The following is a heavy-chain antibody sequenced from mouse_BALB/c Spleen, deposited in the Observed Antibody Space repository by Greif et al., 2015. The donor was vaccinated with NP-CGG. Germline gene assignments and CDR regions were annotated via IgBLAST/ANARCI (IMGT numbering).Heavy chain of an antibody. D-gene: IGHD2-3*01. CDR2: ISSGGGST. V-gene: IGHV5-12-1*01. CDR3: ARYDGYYYYAMDY. J-gene: IGHJ4*01. Sequence: EVKSVESGGGLVKPGGSLKLSCAASGFAFSSYDMSWVRQTPEKRLEWVAYISSGGGSTYYPDTVKGRFTISRDNAKNTLYLQMSSLKSDDTAMYYCARYDGYYYYAMDYWGQGTSVTVSS. CDR1: GFAFSSYD.